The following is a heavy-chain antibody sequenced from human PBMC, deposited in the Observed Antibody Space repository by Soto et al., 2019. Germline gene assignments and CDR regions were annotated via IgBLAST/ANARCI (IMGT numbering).Heavy chain of an antibody. Sequence: HPGGSLRLSCAASGFTFSSYAMSWVRQAPGKGLEWVSTFSGSGGTTYYADSVKGRFTISRDNSKNTLYLQMNSLRAEDTAVFYCAKDSSSVPAAFDYWGQGALVTVSS. CDR3: AKDSSSVPAAFDY. D-gene: IGHD2-2*01. CDR2: FSGSGGTT. J-gene: IGHJ4*02. V-gene: IGHV3-23*01. CDR1: GFTFSSYA.